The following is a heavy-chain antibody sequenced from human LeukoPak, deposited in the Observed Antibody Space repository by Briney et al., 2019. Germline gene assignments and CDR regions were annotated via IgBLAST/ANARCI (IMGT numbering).Heavy chain of an antibody. CDR3: ARETTYYYGSRTYNWFDP. D-gene: IGHD3-10*01. V-gene: IGHV3-48*03. Sequence: GGSLRLSCAASGFTFSSYEMNWVRQAPGKGLEWVSYISSSGSTIYYADSVKGRFTISRDNAKNSLYLQMNSLGAEDTAVYYCARETTYYYGSRTYNWFDPWGQGTLVTVSS. CDR1: GFTFSSYE. CDR2: ISSSGSTI. J-gene: IGHJ5*02.